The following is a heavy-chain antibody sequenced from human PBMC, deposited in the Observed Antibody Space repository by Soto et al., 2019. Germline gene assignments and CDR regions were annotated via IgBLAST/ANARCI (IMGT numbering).Heavy chain of an antibody. D-gene: IGHD2-15*01. J-gene: IGHJ3*02. Sequence: GSLRLSCAASGFTFSSYSMNWVRQAPGKGLEWVSYISSSSSTIYYADSVKGRFTISRDNAKNSLYLQMNSLRAEDTAVYYCARPDCSGGSCYALDAFDIWGQGTMVTVSS. CDR1: GFTFSSYS. CDR2: ISSSSSTI. CDR3: ARPDCSGGSCYALDAFDI. V-gene: IGHV3-48*01.